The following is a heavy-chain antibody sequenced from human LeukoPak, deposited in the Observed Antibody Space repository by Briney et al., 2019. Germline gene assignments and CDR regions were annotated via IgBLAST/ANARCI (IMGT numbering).Heavy chain of an antibody. Sequence: ASVKVSCKASGYTFTSYGISWVRQAPGQGLEWMGWISAYNGNTNYAQKFQGRVTMTTDTSTSTAYMELRSLRSDDTAVYYCARDLPPPYSSGWFLPFDYWGQGTLVTVSS. J-gene: IGHJ4*02. V-gene: IGHV1-18*01. CDR2: ISAYNGNT. CDR3: ARDLPPPYSSGWFLPFDY. CDR1: GYTFTSYG. D-gene: IGHD6-19*01.